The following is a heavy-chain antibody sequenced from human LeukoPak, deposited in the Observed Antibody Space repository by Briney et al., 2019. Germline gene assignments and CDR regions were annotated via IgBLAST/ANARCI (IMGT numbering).Heavy chain of an antibody. CDR2: IYYSGST. J-gene: IGHJ3*02. Sequence: SETLSLTCTVSGGSISSTDDYWGWIRQPPGKGPEWIGSIYYSGSTYYNPSLKSRVTISEDPSKNQFSLKLSSVTAAGTAVYYCAREDGTSMDNAFDIWGQGTMVTVSS. V-gene: IGHV4-39*07. CDR3: AREDGTSMDNAFDI. D-gene: IGHD5-18*01. CDR1: GGSISSTDDY.